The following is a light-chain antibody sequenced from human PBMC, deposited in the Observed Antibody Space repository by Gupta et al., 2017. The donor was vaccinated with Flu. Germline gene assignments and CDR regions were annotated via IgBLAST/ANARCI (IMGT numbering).Light chain of an antibody. Sequence: QSALTQPPSVSGSPAQSVTISCTGTSSGVGTYNRVSWYQQSQGTAPKLMIYELSNRPSEVPDRFSGSKSGNTASLTISGLQGEDEADYYCSAYTSSYTFVFGTGTKVTVL. V-gene: IGLV2-18*02. CDR3: SAYTSSYTFV. CDR1: SSGVGTYNR. J-gene: IGLJ1*01. CDR2: ELS.